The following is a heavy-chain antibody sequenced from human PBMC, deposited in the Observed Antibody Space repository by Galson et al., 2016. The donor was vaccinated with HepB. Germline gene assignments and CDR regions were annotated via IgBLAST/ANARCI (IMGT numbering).Heavy chain of an antibody. Sequence: SLRLSCAASGFTVSSNYMSWVRQAPGKGLEWVSVIHSGGDTYYGDSFEGRFTISRDNSKNTVYLHMNSLRAEDTAVYYCVRDTWKWGYNSASDAFDLWGHGTMVTVSS. CDR1: GFTVSSNY. J-gene: IGHJ3*01. CDR2: IHSGGDT. V-gene: IGHV3-53*01. CDR3: VRDTWKWGYNSASDAFDL. D-gene: IGHD1-1*01.